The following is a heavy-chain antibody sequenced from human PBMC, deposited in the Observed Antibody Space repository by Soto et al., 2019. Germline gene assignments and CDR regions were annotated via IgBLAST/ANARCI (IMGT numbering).Heavy chain of an antibody. CDR2: VYSGGKT. CDR1: GFSISSNY. D-gene: IGHD2-15*01. Sequence: EVRLVETGGGLIQSGGSLRLSCIASGFSISSNYMAWVRQVPGKGLEWVSIVYSGGKTFYADSVKGRFTISRDNSKNTSYLQMNSLRGEDTAVYFCSKGCSDYTCYLDKWGQGTLVTVSS. V-gene: IGHV3-53*02. J-gene: IGHJ4*02. CDR3: SKGCSDYTCYLDK.